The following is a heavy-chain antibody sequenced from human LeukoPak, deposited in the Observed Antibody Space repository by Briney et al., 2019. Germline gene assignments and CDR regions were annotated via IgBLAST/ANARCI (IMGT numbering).Heavy chain of an antibody. V-gene: IGHV3-21*01. CDR2: ITSGTTYI. CDR1: GFTFSDYN. CDR3: ARIGSGWYRDY. Sequence: GGSLRLSCAASGFTFSDYNMNWVRQSPEKGLEWVSSITSGTTYIYYADPVKGRFTISRDNAKNSLYLQMNSLRAEDTAVYYCARIGSGWYRDYWGQGTLVTVSS. J-gene: IGHJ4*02. D-gene: IGHD6-19*01.